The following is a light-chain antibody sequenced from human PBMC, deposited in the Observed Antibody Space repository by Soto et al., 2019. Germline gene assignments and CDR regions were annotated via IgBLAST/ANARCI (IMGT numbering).Light chain of an antibody. CDR3: QYHGSSPIT. CDR2: AAS. V-gene: IGKV3-20*01. Sequence: EIVLTQSPGTLSLSPVERATLSCMASQSVSNNYLAWYQQKPGQAPRLLIFAASSRASGIPDRFSGSGSGTDSTLTISRLEPEDFALFYCQYHGSSPITFGQGTRLEIK. CDR1: QSVSNNY. J-gene: IGKJ5*01.